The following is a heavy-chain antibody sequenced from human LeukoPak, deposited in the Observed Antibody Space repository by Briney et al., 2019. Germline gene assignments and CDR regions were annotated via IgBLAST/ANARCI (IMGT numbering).Heavy chain of an antibody. CDR3: ARGSRSAFDI. Sequence: SQTLSLTCAISGDSVSSSNAAWSWIRQSPSRGLEWLGRTYYRSKWYNDYAVSVKSRITINPDTSKNQFSLQLNSVTPEDTALYYCARGSRSAFDIWGQGTMVTVSS. V-gene: IGHV6-1*01. D-gene: IGHD3-10*01. J-gene: IGHJ3*02. CDR1: GDSVSSSNAA. CDR2: TYYRSKWYN.